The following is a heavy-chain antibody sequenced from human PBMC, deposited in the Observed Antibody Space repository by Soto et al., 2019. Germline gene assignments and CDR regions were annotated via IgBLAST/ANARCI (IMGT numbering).Heavy chain of an antibody. D-gene: IGHD6-19*01. V-gene: IGHV3-74*01. J-gene: IGHJ4*02. CDR1: GFTFSSYW. Sequence: EVQLVESGGGLVQPGGSLRLSCAASGFTFSSYWMHWVRQAPGKGLVWVSRINSDGSSTSYADSVKGRFTISRDNAKNTLYLQMIRRIAEGTVVYYGARELPLSYSSGWLPFDYWGQGTLVTVSS. CDR2: INSDGSST. CDR3: ARELPLSYSSGWLPFDY.